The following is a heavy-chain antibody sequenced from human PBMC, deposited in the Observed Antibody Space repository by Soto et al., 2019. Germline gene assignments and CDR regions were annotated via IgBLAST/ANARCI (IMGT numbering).Heavy chain of an antibody. V-gene: IGHV3-30-3*01. CDR3: ANSSSWYMFDP. D-gene: IGHD6-13*01. CDR2: ISYDGSNK. CDR1: GFTFSSYA. Sequence: QVQLVESGGGVVQPGRSLRLSCAASGFTFSSYAMHWVRQAPGKGLEWVAVISYDGSNKYYADSVKGRFTISRDNSKNTLYLQMNSLRTEDTAVYYCANSSSWYMFDPWGQGTLVTVSS. J-gene: IGHJ5*02.